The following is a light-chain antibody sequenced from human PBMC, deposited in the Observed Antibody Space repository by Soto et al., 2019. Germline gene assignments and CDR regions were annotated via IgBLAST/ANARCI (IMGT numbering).Light chain of an antibody. J-gene: IGLJ3*02. CDR2: RDT. Sequence: SYELTQPLSVSVALGQTARVTCGGNNIGSKNVHWYQQKPGQAPVLVIYRDTYRPSGIPERFSGSNSGNTATLTISRAQGGDEADYDCHMWDSSTVVFGGGTKLTVL. V-gene: IGLV3-9*01. CDR3: HMWDSSTVV. CDR1: NIGSKN.